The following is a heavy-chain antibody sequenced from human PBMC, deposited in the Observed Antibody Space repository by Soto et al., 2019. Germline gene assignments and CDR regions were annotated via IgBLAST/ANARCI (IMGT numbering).Heavy chain of an antibody. J-gene: IGHJ5*02. Sequence: SETLSLTCTVSGGSISSGDYYWSWIRQPPGKGLEWIGYIYYSGSTYYNPSLKSRVTISVDTSKNQFSLKLSSVTAADTAVYYCASSIAAAKIDPWGQGTLVTVSS. CDR3: ASSIAAAKIDP. D-gene: IGHD6-13*01. CDR2: IYYSGST. CDR1: GGSISSGDYY. V-gene: IGHV4-30-4*01.